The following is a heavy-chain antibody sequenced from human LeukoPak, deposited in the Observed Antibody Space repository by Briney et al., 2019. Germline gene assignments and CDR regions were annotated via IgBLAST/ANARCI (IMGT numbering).Heavy chain of an antibody. V-gene: IGHV3-64*01. CDR3: ASGLAFDY. Sequence: GGSLRLSCVASGFTFSSYAMHWVRQAPGKGLEYVSAISSNGGSTYYANSVKGRFTISRDNSKNALYLQMGSLRAEDVAVYYCASGLAFDYWGQGTLVTVSS. CDR1: GFTFSSYA. D-gene: IGHD3/OR15-3a*01. J-gene: IGHJ4*02. CDR2: ISSNGGST.